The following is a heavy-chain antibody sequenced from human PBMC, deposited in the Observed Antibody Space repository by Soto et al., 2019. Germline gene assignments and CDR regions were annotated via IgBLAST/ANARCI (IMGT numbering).Heavy chain of an antibody. Sequence: QVQLVQSGAEVKKPGSSVKVSCKASGGTFSSYAISWVRQAPGQGLEWMGGIIPIFGTANYAQKFQGRVTITADKSTSTDYMELSSLRSEDTAVYYCARERYYYDSSGYFYGYYFDYWGQGTLVTVSS. CDR1: GGTFSSYA. V-gene: IGHV1-69*06. CDR3: ARERYYYDSSGYFYGYYFDY. CDR2: IIPIFGTA. D-gene: IGHD3-22*01. J-gene: IGHJ4*02.